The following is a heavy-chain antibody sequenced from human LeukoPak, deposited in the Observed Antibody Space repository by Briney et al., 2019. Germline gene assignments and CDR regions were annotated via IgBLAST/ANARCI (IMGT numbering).Heavy chain of an antibody. J-gene: IGHJ3*02. CDR3: ARGGFWVRAALDI. CDR1: GGSISSYY. D-gene: IGHD1-1*01. CDR2: IYYSGST. Sequence: SETLSLTCTVSGGSISSYYWSWIRQPPGKGLEWIGYIYYSGSTNYNPSLKSRVTISVDTSKNQFSLKLSSVTAADTAVYYCARGGFWVRAALDIWGQGTMVTVSS. V-gene: IGHV4-59*01.